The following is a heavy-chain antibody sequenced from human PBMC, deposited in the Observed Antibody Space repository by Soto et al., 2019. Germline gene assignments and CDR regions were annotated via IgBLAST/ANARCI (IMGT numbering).Heavy chain of an antibody. CDR2: IYYSGST. CDR3: ARDLYDSSGSGGMDV. Sequence: SETLSLTXTVSGGSISSGGYYWSWIRQHPGKGLEWIGYIYYSGSTYYNPSLKSRVTISVDTSKNQFSLKLSSVTAADTAVYYCARDLYDSSGSGGMDVWGQGTTVTSP. V-gene: IGHV4-31*02. J-gene: IGHJ6*02. CDR1: GGSISSGGYY. D-gene: IGHD3-22*01.